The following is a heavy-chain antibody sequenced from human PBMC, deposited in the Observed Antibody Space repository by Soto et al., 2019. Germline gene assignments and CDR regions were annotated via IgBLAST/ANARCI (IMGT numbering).Heavy chain of an antibody. CDR3: ARDAPYYYGFDV. CDR1: GDSISNSDYY. V-gene: IGHV4-30-4*01. Sequence: SETLSLTCTVSGDSISNSDYYWNWIRQSPGKGLEWIASIDYSGSTYYNPSLKSRVVISADTSKNLFSLKLRSVTAADTALYFCARDAPYYYGFDVWGQGTTVTVS. CDR2: IDYSGST. J-gene: IGHJ6*02.